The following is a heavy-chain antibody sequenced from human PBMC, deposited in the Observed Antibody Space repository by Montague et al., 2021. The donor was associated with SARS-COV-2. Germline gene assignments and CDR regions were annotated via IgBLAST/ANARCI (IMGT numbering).Heavy chain of an antibody. CDR3: SRRGSPVWGVTVSAELDY. V-gene: IGHV4-34*01. CDR1: GGSFSGYY. Sequence: SETLSLTCTVSGGSFSGYYWSWIRQPPAKGLEWIGEVNQSGRTNNNPSLKSRVIISVYTSKNQFSLKLSAVTAADTAVSYCSRRGSPVWGVTVSAELDYWGQGILVIVSS. CDR2: VNQSGRT. D-gene: IGHD3-10*01. J-gene: IGHJ4*02.